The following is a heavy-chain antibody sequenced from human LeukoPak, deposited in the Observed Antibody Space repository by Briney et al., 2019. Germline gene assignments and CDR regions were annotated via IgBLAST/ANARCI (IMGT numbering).Heavy chain of an antibody. CDR1: GGSISSSTYY. Sequence: SETLSLTCTVSGGSISSSTYYWGWIRQPPGEGLEWIGNIYYSGSTYYNPSLKSRLTISVDTPKNQFSLKLSSVTAADTAVYYCAGSGYDSSGYYLDYWGQGTLVTVSS. CDR3: AGSGYDSSGYYLDY. CDR2: IYYSGST. J-gene: IGHJ4*02. V-gene: IGHV4-39*01. D-gene: IGHD3-22*01.